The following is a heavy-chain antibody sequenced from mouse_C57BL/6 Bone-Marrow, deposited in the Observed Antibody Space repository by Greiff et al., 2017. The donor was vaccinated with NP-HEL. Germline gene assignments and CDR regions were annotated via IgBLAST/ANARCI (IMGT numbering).Heavy chain of an antibody. V-gene: IGHV2-2*01. CDR3: ARKGYYGEGYFDV. J-gene: IGHJ1*03. D-gene: IGHD1-1*01. CDR1: GFSLTSYG. CDR2: IWSGGST. Sequence: VKLMESGPGLVQPSQSLSITCTVSGFSLTSYGLPWVRQPPAKGLEWLGVIWSGGSTDYNAAFISRLSISKDNSKSQVFFKMNSLQADDTAIYYCARKGYYGEGYFDVWGTGTTVTVSS.